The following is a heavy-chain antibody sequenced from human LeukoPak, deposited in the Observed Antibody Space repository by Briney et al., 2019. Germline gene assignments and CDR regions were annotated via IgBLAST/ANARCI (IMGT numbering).Heavy chain of an antibody. CDR3: ARDPNSSLDY. J-gene: IGHJ4*02. D-gene: IGHD6-13*01. V-gene: IGHV3-74*01. CDR1: GFTLSNYW. CDR2: INGDGTST. Sequence: GGSLRLSCAASGFTLSNYWMHWVRQVPGKGLVWVSRINGDGTSTAYADSVKGRFTISRDNAKNTLFLQMNSLRAEDTAVYYCARDPNSSLDYWGQGTLVTVSS.